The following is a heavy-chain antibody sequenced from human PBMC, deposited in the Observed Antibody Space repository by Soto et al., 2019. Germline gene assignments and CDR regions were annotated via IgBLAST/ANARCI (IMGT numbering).Heavy chain of an antibody. CDR2: IXDTETX. CDR3: ARGTSSWSWKFNY. D-gene: IGHD6-13*01. J-gene: IGHJ4*02. Sequence: PXXTLSLTCIVSHGSITGYFWSWIRQPPGSGLEWIGSIXDTETXHNNTYTKTRXXMSLDKSXXQLYMRLASVTAADTAVYYCARGTSSWSWKFNYCGQGILVTVPS. CDR1: HGSITGYF. V-gene: IGHV4-59*01.